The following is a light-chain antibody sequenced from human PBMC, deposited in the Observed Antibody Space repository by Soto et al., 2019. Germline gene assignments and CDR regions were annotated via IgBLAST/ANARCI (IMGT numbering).Light chain of an antibody. V-gene: IGLV1-51*01. CDR1: SSNIGNNY. J-gene: IGLJ1*01. CDR2: DNN. Sequence: QAVVTQPPSVSAAPGQKVTISCSGSSSNIGNNYVSWYQQLPGTAPKLLIYDNNKRPSGIPDRFSGSKSGTSATLGITGLQTGDEADYYCGTWDSSLSAHVFGTGTK. CDR3: GTWDSSLSAHV.